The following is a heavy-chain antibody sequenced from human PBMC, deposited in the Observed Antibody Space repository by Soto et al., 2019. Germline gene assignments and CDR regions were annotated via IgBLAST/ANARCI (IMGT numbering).Heavy chain of an antibody. CDR1: GYSFTSYW. V-gene: IGHV5-51*01. CDR3: ARQGRCSSTSCYTGANFYYYGMDV. D-gene: IGHD2-2*02. CDR2: IYPGDSDT. Sequence: GESLKISCKGSGYSFTSYWIGWVRQMPGKGLEWMGIIYPGDSDTRYSPSLQGQATISADKSISTAYLQWSSLQASDTAIYYCARQGRCSSTSCYTGANFYYYGMDVWGQGTTVTVSS. J-gene: IGHJ6*02.